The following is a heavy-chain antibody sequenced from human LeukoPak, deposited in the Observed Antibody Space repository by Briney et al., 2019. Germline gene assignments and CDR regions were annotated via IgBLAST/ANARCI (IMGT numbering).Heavy chain of an antibody. D-gene: IGHD6-6*01. J-gene: IGHJ5*02. V-gene: IGHV4-39*02. CDR1: GGSISSYTNY. CDR3: VSNSSSSPWFDP. CDR2: VYYTGGT. Sequence: SETLSLTCTVSGGSISSYTNYWGWIRQPPGKGLEWIATVYYTGGTYYNPSLKSRVTISIDTPRNHFSLKLTSVIAADTAMYYCVSNSSSSPWFDPWGQGTLVTVSS.